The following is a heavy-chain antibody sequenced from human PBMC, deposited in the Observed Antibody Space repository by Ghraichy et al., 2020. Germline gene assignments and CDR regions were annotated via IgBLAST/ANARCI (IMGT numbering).Heavy chain of an antibody. J-gene: IGHJ6*02. V-gene: IGHV4-34*01. CDR1: GGSFSGYY. CDR3: ARGRSRYCSSTSCYRGMTSFGAGTPPEGYYGMDV. CDR2: INHSGST. D-gene: IGHD2-2*01. Sequence: SQTLSLTCAVYGGSFSGYYWSWIRQPPGKGLEWIGEINHSGSTNYNPSLKSRVTISVDTSKNQFSLKLSSVTAADTAVYYCARGRSRYCSSTSCYRGMTSFGAGTPPEGYYGMDVWGQGTTVTVSS.